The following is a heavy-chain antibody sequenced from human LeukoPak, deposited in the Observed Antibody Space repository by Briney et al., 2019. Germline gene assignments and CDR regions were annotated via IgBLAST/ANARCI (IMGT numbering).Heavy chain of an antibody. V-gene: IGHV4-34*01. CDR3: ARGGPYYDFWSGYFPFDP. D-gene: IGHD3-3*01. J-gene: IGHJ5*02. CDR2: INHSGST. CDR1: GGSISSYY. Sequence: NPSETLSLTCTVSGGSISSYYWSWIRQPPGKGLEWIGEINHSGSTNYNPSLKSRVTISVDTSKNQFSLKLSSVTAADTAVYYCARGGPYYDFWSGYFPFDPWGQGTLVTVSS.